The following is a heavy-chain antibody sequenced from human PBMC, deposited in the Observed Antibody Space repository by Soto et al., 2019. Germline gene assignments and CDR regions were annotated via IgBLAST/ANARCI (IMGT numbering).Heavy chain of an antibody. CDR3: ARDGILGYCSSTSCYRYYGMDV. D-gene: IGHD2-2*01. CDR1: VGSISIYY. CDR2: IYTSGST. Sequence: SETLSLTCTVTVGSISIYYWSWIRQPAGKGLDLLGRIYTSGSTNYNPSLKSRVTMSVDTSKNQFSLKLSSVTAADTAVYYCARDGILGYCSSTSCYRYYGMDVWGQGTTVTVSS. V-gene: IGHV4-4*07. J-gene: IGHJ6*02.